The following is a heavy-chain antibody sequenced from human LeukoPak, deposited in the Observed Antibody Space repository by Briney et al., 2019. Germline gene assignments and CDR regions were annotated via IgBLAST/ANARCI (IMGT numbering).Heavy chain of an antibody. CDR1: GFIFYDYG. Sequence: GGSLRLSCAAPGFIFYDYGMSWVRQGPGKGLEWVSGINWDGYSTGYADSVRGRFTISRDNAKSTLYLQMNSLRPEDTALYYCARDLRTDYAFDSWGQGTLVTVSS. CDR2: INWDGYST. D-gene: IGHD4/OR15-4a*01. J-gene: IGHJ4*02. CDR3: ARDLRTDYAFDS. V-gene: IGHV3-20*04.